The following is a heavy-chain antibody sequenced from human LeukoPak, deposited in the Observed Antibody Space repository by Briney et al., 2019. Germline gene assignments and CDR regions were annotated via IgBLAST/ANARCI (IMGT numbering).Heavy chain of an antibody. CDR3: ATVSWGSSFYFDY. D-gene: IGHD7-27*01. Sequence: GGSLRLSCAASGFTFSSYWMSWVRQAPGKGLEWGANIKQDGSEKYYVDSVKGRFTISRDNAKNSLYLQMNSLRAEDTAVYYCATVSWGSSFYFDYWGQGTLVTVSS. CDR2: IKQDGSEK. CDR1: GFTFSSYW. J-gene: IGHJ4*02. V-gene: IGHV3-7*01.